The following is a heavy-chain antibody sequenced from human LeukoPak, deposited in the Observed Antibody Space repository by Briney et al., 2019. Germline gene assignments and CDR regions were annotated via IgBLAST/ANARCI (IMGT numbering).Heavy chain of an antibody. CDR1: GGSISSSSYY. CDR2: IYYSGST. Sequence: SSETLSLTCTVSGGSISSSSYYWGWIRQPPGKGLEWIGSIYYSGSTYYNPSLKSRVTISVDTSKNQFSLKLSSVTAADTAVYYCAREGAYRRPIKPYSSRVGRDYWGQGTLVTVSS. CDR3: AREGAYRRPIKPYSSRVGRDY. V-gene: IGHV4-39*07. J-gene: IGHJ4*02. D-gene: IGHD6-13*01.